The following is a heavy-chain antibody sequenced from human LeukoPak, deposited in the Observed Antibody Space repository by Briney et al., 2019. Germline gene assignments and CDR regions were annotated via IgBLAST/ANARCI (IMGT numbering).Heavy chain of an antibody. J-gene: IGHJ4*02. CDR2: IIPIFGTA. CDR3: ARGLRYFDWLPVDY. Sequence: GASVKVSCKASGGTFSSYAISWVRQAPGQGLEWMGGIIPIFGTANYAQKFQGRVTITADKSTSTAYMELSSLRSEDTAVYYCARGLRYFDWLPVDYWGQGTLVTVSS. CDR1: GGTFSSYA. V-gene: IGHV1-69*06. D-gene: IGHD3-9*01.